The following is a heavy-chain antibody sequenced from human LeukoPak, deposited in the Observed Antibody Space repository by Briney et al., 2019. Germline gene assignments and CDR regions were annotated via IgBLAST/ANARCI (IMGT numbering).Heavy chain of an antibody. CDR2: IYYSGST. CDR1: GGSISSSSYY. V-gene: IGHV4-39*07. CDR3: ARSGGPDYYDSSAFEI. J-gene: IGHJ3*02. Sequence: SETLSLTCTVSGGSISSSSYYWGWIRQPPGKGLEWIGSIYYSGSTYYNPSLKSRVTISLDTSKNQFSLKLSSVTAADTAMFYCARSGGPDYYDSSAFEIWGQGTMVTVSS. D-gene: IGHD3-22*01.